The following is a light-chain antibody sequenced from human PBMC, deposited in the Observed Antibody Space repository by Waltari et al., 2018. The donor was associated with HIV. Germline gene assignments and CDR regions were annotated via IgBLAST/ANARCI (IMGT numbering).Light chain of an antibody. V-gene: IGLV2-14*01. CDR1: SGDVGGYKD. J-gene: IGLJ3*02. CDR3: SSYTSSSTLV. CDR2: EVS. Sequence: QSALTQPASVSGSPGQSITISCTGTSGDVGGYKDVSWYQQHPGKAPKLMIYEVSNRPSGVSNRFSGSKSGNTASLTISGLQAEDEADYYCSSYTSSSTLVFGGGTKLTVL.